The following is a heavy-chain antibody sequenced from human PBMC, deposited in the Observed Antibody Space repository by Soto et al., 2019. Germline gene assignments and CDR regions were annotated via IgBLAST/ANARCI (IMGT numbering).Heavy chain of an antibody. V-gene: IGHV4-30-4*01. J-gene: IGHJ3*01. CDR2: IFYSGTA. CDR1: GGSISSGNHF. CDR3: ARAVSTPVHQGADDAFDV. Sequence: QVQLQEAGPGLVKPSQTLSLTCIVSGGSISSGNHFWSWIRQPPGKGLEWIGYIFYSGTAYYNSSLKSRVSISVDTSKNQFSLNLSSVTAADTAMYYCARAVSTPVHQGADDAFDVWGQGTMVTVSS. D-gene: IGHD4-17*01.